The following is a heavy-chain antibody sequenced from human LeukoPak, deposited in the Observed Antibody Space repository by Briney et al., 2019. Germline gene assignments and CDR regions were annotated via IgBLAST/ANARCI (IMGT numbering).Heavy chain of an antibody. V-gene: IGHV4-59*01. CDR3: AGHSGSWYNWFDP. CDR2: IYYSGST. Sequence: SETLSLTCTVSGGSISSYYWSWIRQPPRKGLEWIGYIYYSGSTNYNPSLKSRVTISVDTSKNQFSLKLSSVTAADTAVYYCAGHSGSWYNWFDPWGQGTVVTVSS. CDR1: GGSISSYY. J-gene: IGHJ5*02. D-gene: IGHD6-13*01.